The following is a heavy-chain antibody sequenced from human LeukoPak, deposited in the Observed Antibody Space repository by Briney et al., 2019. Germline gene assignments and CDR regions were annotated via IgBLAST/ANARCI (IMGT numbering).Heavy chain of an antibody. CDR2: ISTSGST. CDR3: ARSGYGYGMDV. V-gene: IGHV4-4*07. J-gene: IGHJ6*02. D-gene: IGHD3-22*01. CDR1: GGSISSYY. Sequence: SGTLSLTCTVSGGSISSYYWSCIRQPAGKGLEWIGRISTSGSTNYNPSLKSRVSMSVDTSKNQFSLKLSSVTAADTAVYYCARSGYGYGMDVWGQGTTVTVSS.